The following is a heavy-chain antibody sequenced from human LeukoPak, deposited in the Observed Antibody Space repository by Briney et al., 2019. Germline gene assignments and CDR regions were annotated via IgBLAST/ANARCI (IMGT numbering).Heavy chain of an antibody. CDR1: GGSFSGYY. D-gene: IGHD3-10*01. J-gene: IGHJ5*02. Sequence: SETLSLTCAVYGGSFSGYYWSWIRQPPGKGLEWIGEINHSGSTNYNPSLKSRVTISVDTSKNQFSLKLSSVTAADTAVYYCARGALLWFGVNWFDPWGQGTLVTVSS. V-gene: IGHV4-34*01. CDR3: ARGALLWFGVNWFDP. CDR2: INHSGST.